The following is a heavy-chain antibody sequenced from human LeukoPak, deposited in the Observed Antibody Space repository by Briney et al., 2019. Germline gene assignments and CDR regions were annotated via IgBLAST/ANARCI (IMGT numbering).Heavy chain of an antibody. CDR1: GGSFSGYY. CDR3: ARVGKARGTATTIINWFDP. CDR2: INHSGST. D-gene: IGHD3-9*01. J-gene: IGHJ5*02. V-gene: IGHV4-34*01. Sequence: SETLSLTCAVHGGSFSGYYWSWIRQPPGKGLEWIGEINHSGSTNYNPSLKSRVTISVDTSKNQFSLKLSSVTAADTAVYYCARVGKARGTATTIINWFDPWGQGTLVTVSS.